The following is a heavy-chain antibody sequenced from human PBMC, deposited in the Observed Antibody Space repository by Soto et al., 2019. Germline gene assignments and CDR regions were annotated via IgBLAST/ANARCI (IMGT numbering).Heavy chain of an antibody. CDR2: ISGSGGST. D-gene: IGHD3-22*01. V-gene: IGHV3-23*01. J-gene: IGHJ4*02. Sequence: GGSLRLSCAASGFTFSSYAMSWVRQAPGKGLEWVSAISGSGGSTYYADSVKGRFTISRDNSKNTLYLQMNSLRAEDTAVYYCASTPPGYYYDSSGYPGPKFDYWGQGTLVTVSS. CDR1: GFTFSSYA. CDR3: ASTPPGYYYDSSGYPGPKFDY.